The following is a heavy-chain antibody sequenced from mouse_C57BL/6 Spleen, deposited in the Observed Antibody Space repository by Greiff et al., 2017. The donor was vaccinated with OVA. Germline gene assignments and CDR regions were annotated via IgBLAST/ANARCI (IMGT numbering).Heavy chain of an antibody. D-gene: IGHD4-1*01. CDR3: ARDWDYAMDY. CDR1: GFTFSRYA. J-gene: IGHJ4*01. Sequence: EVMLVESGGGLVKPGGSLKLSCAASGFTFSRYAMSWVRQTPEKRLEWVATISDGGSYTYYPDNVKGRFTISRDNAKNNLYLQMSHLKSEDTAMYYCARDWDYAMDYWGQGTSVTVSS. CDR2: ISDGGSYT. V-gene: IGHV5-4*01.